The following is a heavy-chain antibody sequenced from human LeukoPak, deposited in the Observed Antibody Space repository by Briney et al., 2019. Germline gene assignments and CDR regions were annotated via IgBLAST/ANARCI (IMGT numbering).Heavy chain of an antibody. CDR3: AKGGVFYGSGSYYGDY. V-gene: IGHV3-23*01. CDR2: ISGSGGST. D-gene: IGHD3-10*01. CDR1: GFTFSSYA. Sequence: GGSLRLSCAASGFTFSSYAMSWVRQAPGKGLEWVSAISGSGGSTYYADSVKGRFTISRDNSKNTLYLQMNSLRAEDTAVYYCAKGGVFYGSGSYYGDYWGQGTLVTVSS. J-gene: IGHJ4*02.